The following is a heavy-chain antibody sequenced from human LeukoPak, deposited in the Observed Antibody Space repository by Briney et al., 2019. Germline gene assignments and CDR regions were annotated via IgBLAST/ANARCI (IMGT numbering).Heavy chain of an antibody. CDR2: IKQDGSEK. D-gene: IGHD1-26*01. CDR1: GFTFSSYW. Sequence: GGSLRLSCVVSGFTFSSYWMSWVRQAPGKGLEWVANIKQDGSEKYYVDSVKGRFTMSRDNAKNSLYLQMNSLRAEDTAVYYYARAQWDLRGVGSYFEYWGQGALVTVSS. CDR3: ARAQWDLRGVGSYFEY. J-gene: IGHJ4*02. V-gene: IGHV3-7*01.